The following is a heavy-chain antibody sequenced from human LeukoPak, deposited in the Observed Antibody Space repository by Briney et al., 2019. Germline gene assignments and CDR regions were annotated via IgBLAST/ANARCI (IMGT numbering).Heavy chain of an antibody. D-gene: IGHD5-18*01. J-gene: IGHJ4*02. CDR2: IFSDGST. CDR1: GFSVSSNY. CDR3: AKSHGYSYGFDY. V-gene: IGHV3-53*01. Sequence: PGGSLRLSCAASGFSVSSNYINWVRQVPGKGLEWVSVIFSDGSTYYADSVKGRFTISRDNSKNTLYLQMNSLRAEDTAVYYCAKSHGYSYGFDYWGQGTLVTVSS.